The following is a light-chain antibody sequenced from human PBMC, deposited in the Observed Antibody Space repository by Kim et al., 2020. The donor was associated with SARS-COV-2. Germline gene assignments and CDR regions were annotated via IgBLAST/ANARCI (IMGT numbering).Light chain of an antibody. V-gene: IGLV1-44*01. CDR3: SSWDDSLQGWV. J-gene: IGLJ3*02. CDR2: GNN. Sequence: GLRAVIPCSGSSSNLGTNTVNLYQQIPGTAPKPLIYGNNKRPSGVPDRFSGSKSGTSASLAISGLQSEDESDYYCSSWDDSLQGWVFGGGTQLTVL. CDR1: SSNLGTNT.